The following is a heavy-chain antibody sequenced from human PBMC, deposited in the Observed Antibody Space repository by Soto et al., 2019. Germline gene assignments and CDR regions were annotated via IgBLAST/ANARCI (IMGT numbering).Heavy chain of an antibody. CDR2: ISGSGGST. CDR3: AMGGYCSGGSCYGIRVYYFDY. D-gene: IGHD2-15*01. V-gene: IGHV3-23*01. Sequence: GGSLRLSCAASGFTFSSYAMSWVRQAPGKGLEWVSAISGSGGSTYYADSVKGRFTISRDNSKNTLYLQMNSLRAEDTAVDYCAMGGYCSGGSCYGIRVYYFDYWGQGTLVTVSS. CDR1: GFTFSSYA. J-gene: IGHJ4*02.